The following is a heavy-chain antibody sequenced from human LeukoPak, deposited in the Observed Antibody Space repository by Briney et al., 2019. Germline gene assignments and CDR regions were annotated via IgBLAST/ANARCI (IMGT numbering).Heavy chain of an antibody. V-gene: IGHV7-4-1*02. D-gene: IGHD3-22*01. CDR2: INTNTGNP. CDR3: ARNYYDSSGRRYYYYYYMDV. J-gene: IGHJ6*03. CDR1: GYTFTSYA. Sequence: ASVKVSCKASGYTFTSYAMNWVRQAPGQGLEWMGWINTNTGNPTYVQGFTGRFVFSLDTSVSTAYLQITSLKAEDTAVYYCARNYYDSSGRRYYYYYYMDVWGKGTTVTVSS.